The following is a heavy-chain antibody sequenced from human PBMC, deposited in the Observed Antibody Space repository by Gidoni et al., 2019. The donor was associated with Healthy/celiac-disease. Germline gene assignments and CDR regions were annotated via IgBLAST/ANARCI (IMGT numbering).Heavy chain of an antibody. D-gene: IGHD1-7*01. J-gene: IGHJ6*02. Sequence: QVQLVQSGAEVKKPGSSVKVSCKASGGTFSSYAISWVRQAPGQGLEWMGGIIPIFGTANYAQKFQGRVTITADESTSTAYMELSSLRSEDTAVYYCARDPRGWNYALYYGMDVWGQGTTVTVSS. V-gene: IGHV1-69*01. CDR1: GGTFSSYA. CDR2: IIPIFGTA. CDR3: ARDPRGWNYALYYGMDV.